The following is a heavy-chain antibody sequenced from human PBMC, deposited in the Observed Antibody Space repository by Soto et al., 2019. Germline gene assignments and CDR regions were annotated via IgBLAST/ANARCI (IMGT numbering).Heavy chain of an antibody. J-gene: IGHJ4*02. Sequence: SGTLSIACTVSGGSISSGDCSWSWIRQPTGKGLEWIGYIYYSGSTNYNPSLKSRVTISVDTSKNQFSLKLSSVTAADTAVYYCARVIGRGYSYGQQRIFDYWGQGTLVTVSS. D-gene: IGHD5-18*01. CDR2: IYYSGST. CDR1: GGSISSGDCS. CDR3: ARVIGRGYSYGQQRIFDY. V-gene: IGHV4-61*08.